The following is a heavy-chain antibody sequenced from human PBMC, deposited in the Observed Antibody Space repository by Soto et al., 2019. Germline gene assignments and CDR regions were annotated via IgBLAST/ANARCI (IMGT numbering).Heavy chain of an antibody. CDR3: ARTRSAWSDFHYYSLDV. CDR1: GFTFNSYG. Sequence: PGGSLRLSWAASGFTFNSYGMHWVRQGPGNGLEWVAFISYDSTKTYYADSVKGRFTISRDNSNSALYVQMNSLTGEDTAVYYCARTRSAWSDFHYYSLDVWGQGTTVTVSS. CDR2: ISYDSTKT. V-gene: IGHV3-30*03. J-gene: IGHJ6*02. D-gene: IGHD1-26*01.